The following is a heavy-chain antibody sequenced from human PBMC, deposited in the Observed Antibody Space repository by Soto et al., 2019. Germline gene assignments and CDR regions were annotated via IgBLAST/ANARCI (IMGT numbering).Heavy chain of an antibody. D-gene: IGHD3-9*01. CDR3: AHRRGDLLTGHYYFDY. CDR1: GFSLNTRGVG. CDR2: ISWDGEK. J-gene: IGHJ4*02. V-gene: IGHV2-5*02. Sequence: QITLKESGPTLVKPTQTLTLTCTFSGFSLNTRGVGVGWIRQPPGKALEWLALISWDGEKRYSPSLKSRLTITKDTSENQVVLTMTNMDPVDTATYYVAHRRGDLLTGHYYFDYGGQGTLVTVSS.